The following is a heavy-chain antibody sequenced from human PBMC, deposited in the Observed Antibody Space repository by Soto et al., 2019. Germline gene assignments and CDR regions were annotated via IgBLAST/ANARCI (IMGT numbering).Heavy chain of an antibody. CDR2: IGTAGDT. J-gene: IGHJ6*02. V-gene: IGHV3-13*04. CDR3: ARSPPGGYHYYYGMDV. D-gene: IGHD3-22*01. Sequence: EVQLVESGGGLVQPGGSLRLSCAASGFTFSSYDMQWVRQATGKGLEWVSAIGTAGDTYYPGSVKGRFTISRENAKNSLYLQMNSLRAGDTAVYYCARSPPGGYHYYYGMDVWGQGTTDTVSS. CDR1: GFTFSSYD.